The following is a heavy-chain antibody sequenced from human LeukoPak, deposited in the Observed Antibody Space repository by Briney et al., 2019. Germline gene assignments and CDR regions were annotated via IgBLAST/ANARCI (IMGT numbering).Heavy chain of an antibody. J-gene: IGHJ3*02. CDR3: AKIITIFGVEGGAFDI. CDR1: GDSIRSYY. CDR2: IYSSGGT. Sequence: SGTLSLTCTVSGDSIRSYYWSWIRQPAGKELEWIGRIYSSGGTNYSPSLRGRVTMSVDTSKNQFSLILGSVTAADTAVYYCAKIITIFGVEGGAFDIWGQGTMVTVSS. D-gene: IGHD3-3*01. V-gene: IGHV4-4*07.